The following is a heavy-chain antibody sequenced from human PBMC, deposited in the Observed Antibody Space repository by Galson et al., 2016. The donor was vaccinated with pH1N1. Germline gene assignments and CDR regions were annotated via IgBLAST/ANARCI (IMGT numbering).Heavy chain of an antibody. CDR3: ERGGFYDDSSGPSYGMDV. D-gene: IGHD3-22*01. J-gene: IGHJ6*02. CDR1: GDSVSSNSAA. Sequence: CAISGDSVSSNSAAWNWIRQSPSRGLEWLGRTYYRSKWYNDYAVSVKSRITINPDTSKNQFSLQLNSVTPEDTAVYYCERGGFYDDSSGPSYGMDVWGQGTTVTVSS. CDR2: TYYRSKWYN. V-gene: IGHV6-1*01.